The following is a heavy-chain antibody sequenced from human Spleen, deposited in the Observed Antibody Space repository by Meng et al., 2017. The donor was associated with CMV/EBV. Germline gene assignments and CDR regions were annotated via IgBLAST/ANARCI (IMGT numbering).Heavy chain of an antibody. V-gene: IGHV5-51*01. CDR3: ARHTPSVFFYYGMDV. J-gene: IGHJ6*02. CDR1: GYSFTSYW. D-gene: IGHD1-14*01. Sequence: GGSLRLSCKGSGYSFTSYWIGWVRQMPGKGLEWMGIIYPGDSDTRYSPSFQGQVTISADKSINTAYLQWSSLKASDTAMYYCARHTPSVFFYYGMDVWGQGTTVTVSS. CDR2: IYPGDSDT.